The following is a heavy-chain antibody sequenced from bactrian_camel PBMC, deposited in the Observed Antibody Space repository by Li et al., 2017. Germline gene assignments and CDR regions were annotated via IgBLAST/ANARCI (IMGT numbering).Heavy chain of an antibody. CDR1: GFTSRRCA. D-gene: IGHD2*01. CDR2: IRTDGTT. J-gene: IGHJ4*01. CDR3: ATEAPFTYYSGAYYYETDGYNY. Sequence: HVQLVESGGGSVQAGGSLRLSCTAPGFTSRRCAMRWYRQAPGKEREFVSSIRTDGTTNYAVSVKGRFTISADKAKDTVYLQMNSLKPEDTAMYYRATEAPFTYYSGAYYYETDGYNYWGQGTQVTVS. V-gene: IGHV3S55*01.